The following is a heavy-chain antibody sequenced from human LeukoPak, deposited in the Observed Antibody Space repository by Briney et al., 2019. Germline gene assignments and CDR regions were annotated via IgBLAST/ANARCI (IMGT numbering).Heavy chain of an antibody. V-gene: IGHV3-23*01. J-gene: IGHJ4*02. CDR1: GFTFSSYA. CDR2: ICGSGGST. Sequence: PGGSLRLSCAASGFTFSSYAMSWVRLAPGTGLEWVSAICGSGGSTYYADSGKGRFTISRDNSKNTLYLQMNSLRAEDTAVYYWEKEGAWVKYYGSGSYNQVDYWGQGTLVTVSS. CDR3: EKEGAWVKYYGSGSYNQVDY. D-gene: IGHD3-10*01.